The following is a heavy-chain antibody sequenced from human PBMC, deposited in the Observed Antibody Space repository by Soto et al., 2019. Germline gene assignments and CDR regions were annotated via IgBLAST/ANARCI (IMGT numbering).Heavy chain of an antibody. D-gene: IGHD5-18*01. J-gene: IGHJ4*02. CDR2: IWYDGSNK. Sequence: QVQLVESWGGVVQPGRSLRLSCAGSGFTCSRYGMHWVRQTPGKGLSWLACIWYDGSNKYYADSVKGRFTISRDNSKNTLYLEMNSLRAEDTAVYYCARDGRGMDTILSAGWFCDYWGQGTLLTVCS. CDR3: ARDGRGMDTILSAGWFCDY. CDR1: GFTCSRYG. V-gene: IGHV3-33*01.